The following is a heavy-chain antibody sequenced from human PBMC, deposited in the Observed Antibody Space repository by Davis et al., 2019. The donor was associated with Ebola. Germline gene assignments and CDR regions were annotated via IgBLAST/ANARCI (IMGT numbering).Heavy chain of an antibody. CDR3: AKDITMIGKYYFDN. Sequence: GGSLRLSCAASGFTFSSYWMSWVRQAPGKGLEWVANIKQDGSAKYYAGSVKGRFTISRDNAKNSLYLQMNSLRAEDTALYYCAKDITMIGKYYFDNWGQGTLVTVSS. D-gene: IGHD3-22*01. J-gene: IGHJ4*02. CDR1: GFTFSSYW. V-gene: IGHV3-7*03. CDR2: IKQDGSAK.